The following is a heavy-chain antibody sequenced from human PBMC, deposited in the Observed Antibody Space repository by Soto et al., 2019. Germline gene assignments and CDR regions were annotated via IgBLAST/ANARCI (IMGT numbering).Heavy chain of an antibody. CDR2: IIPIFFAA. CDR3: ARPGSGYDVLTGHYFYYYHAIDV. D-gene: IGHD3-9*01. J-gene: IGHJ6*02. Sequence: SVKVSCKASGGTFSSYAISWVRQAPGQVLEWMGGIIPIFFAANYAQKFQGRVTITADESKNTLYLQMDTLRSEDTAVYYCARPGSGYDVLTGHYFYYYHAIDVWGQGTTVTVSS. CDR1: GGTFSSYA. V-gene: IGHV1-69*01.